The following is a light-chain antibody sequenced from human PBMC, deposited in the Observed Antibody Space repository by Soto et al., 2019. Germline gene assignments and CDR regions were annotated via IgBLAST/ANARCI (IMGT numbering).Light chain of an antibody. CDR2: GAS. CDR1: QSVSSN. CDR3: QHYNNWPPWT. J-gene: IGKJ1*01. V-gene: IGKV3-15*01. Sequence: EIVMTQSPATLYVSPGERATLSCRARQSVSSNLAWYQQKPGQAPRLLIYGASTRANGIPARFSGSGSGTEFTLTISSLQSEDFAVYYCQHYNNWPPWTFGQGTRVEIK.